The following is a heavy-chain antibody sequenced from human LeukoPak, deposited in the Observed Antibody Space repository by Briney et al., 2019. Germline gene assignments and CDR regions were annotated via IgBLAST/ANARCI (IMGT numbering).Heavy chain of an antibody. V-gene: IGHV1-69*13. D-gene: IGHD3-9*01. J-gene: IGHJ5*02. CDR3: ASGQYKANNWFDP. Sequence: SVKVSCKTPGGTFSSYAISWVRQAPGQGLEWMGGIIPIFGTANYAQKFQGRVTITADESTSTAYMELSSLRSEDTAVYYCASGQYKANNWFDPWGQGTLVTVSS. CDR2: IIPIFGTA. CDR1: GGTFSSYA.